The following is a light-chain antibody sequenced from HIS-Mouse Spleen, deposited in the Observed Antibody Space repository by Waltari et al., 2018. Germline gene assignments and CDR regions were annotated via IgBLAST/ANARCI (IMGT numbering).Light chain of an antibody. CDR3: YSTDSSGNHRV. CDR2: EDS. Sequence: SYELTQPPSVSVSPGQTARITFSGAALPKKYAYWYQQKSGQDPVLVIYEDSKRPSGIPERFSGSSSGTMATLTISGAQVEDEADYYCYSTDSSGNHRVFGGGTKLTVL. J-gene: IGLJ2*01. CDR1: ALPKKY. V-gene: IGLV3-10*01.